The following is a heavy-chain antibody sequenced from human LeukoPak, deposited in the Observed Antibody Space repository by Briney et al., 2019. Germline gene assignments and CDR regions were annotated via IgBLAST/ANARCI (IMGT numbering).Heavy chain of an antibody. CDR1: GGSFSGYY. CDR2: INHSGST. V-gene: IGHV4-34*01. D-gene: IGHD6-13*01. J-gene: IGHJ4*02. CDR3: ARVLYSSSWTIDY. Sequence: PSETLSLTCAVYGGSFSGYYWSWIRQPPGKGLEWIGEINHSGSTNYNPSLKSRVTISVDTSKNQFSLKLSSVTAADTAVYYCARVLYSSSWTIDYWGQGTLVTVSS.